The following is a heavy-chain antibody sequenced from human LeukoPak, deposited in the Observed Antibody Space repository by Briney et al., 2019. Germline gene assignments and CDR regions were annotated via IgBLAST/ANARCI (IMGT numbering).Heavy chain of an antibody. CDR2: ISSDGSST. V-gene: IGHV3-74*01. Sequence: GGSLRLSCAASGFTFSSHWMHWVRQAPGRGLVWVSRISSDGSSTSFADSVKGRFTISRDNAENTLYLHMNSLRDEDTAVYFCARGPPDGSGSYYPGDYWGQGTLVTVSS. D-gene: IGHD3-10*01. CDR3: ARGPPDGSGSYYPGDY. CDR1: GFTFSSHW. J-gene: IGHJ4*02.